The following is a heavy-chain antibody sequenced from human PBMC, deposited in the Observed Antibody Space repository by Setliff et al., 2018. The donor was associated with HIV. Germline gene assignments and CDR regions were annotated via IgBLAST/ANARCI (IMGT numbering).Heavy chain of an antibody. V-gene: IGHV4-34*01. CDR3: VRDFGASCYSEY. Sequence: SETLSLTCTVSGGSISGYYWSWIRQPPGKGLEWIGGINHSASTNYNPSLKSRVTISVDTSKNQFSLKLSSVTAAAAAVYYCVRDFGASCYSEYWGQGTLVTVSS. D-gene: IGHD3-22*01. J-gene: IGHJ4*02. CDR2: INHSAST. CDR1: GGSISGYY.